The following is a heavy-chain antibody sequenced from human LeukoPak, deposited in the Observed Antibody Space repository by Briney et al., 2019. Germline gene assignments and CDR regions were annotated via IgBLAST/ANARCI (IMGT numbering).Heavy chain of an antibody. J-gene: IGHJ5*02. CDR3: ARETKWNSGYDSWFDP. CDR2: IIPIFGTA. Sequence: GASVKVSCKASGGTFSSYAISWVRQAPGQGLEWMGGIIPIFGTANYAQKFQGRVTITADKSTSTAYMELSSLRSDDTAVYYCARETKWNSGYDSWFDPWGQGTLVTVSS. CDR1: GGTFSSYA. D-gene: IGHD5-12*01. V-gene: IGHV1-69*06.